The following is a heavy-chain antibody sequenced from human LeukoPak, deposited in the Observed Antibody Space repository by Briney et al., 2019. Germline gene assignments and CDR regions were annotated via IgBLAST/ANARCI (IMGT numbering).Heavy chain of an antibody. V-gene: IGHV1-69*05. CDR2: IIPIFGTA. CDR3: ARDRGNWNDMNWFDP. Sequence: SVKVSRKASGGTLSSYAISWVRQAPGQGLEWMGRIIPIFGTANYAQKFQGRVTITTDESTSTAYMELSSLRSEDTAVYYCARDRGNWNDMNWFDPWGQGTLVTVSS. J-gene: IGHJ5*02. CDR1: GGTLSSYA. D-gene: IGHD1-1*01.